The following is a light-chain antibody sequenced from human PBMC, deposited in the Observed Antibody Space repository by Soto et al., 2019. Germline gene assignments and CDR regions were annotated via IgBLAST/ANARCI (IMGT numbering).Light chain of an antibody. CDR2: EVS. CDR1: SSDVGTYNY. J-gene: IGLJ1*01. Sequence: QSVLTQPASVSGSPGQSITISCTGTSSDVGTYNYVSWYQHHPGKAPKLIIYEVSNRPSGVSNRLSGSKSGSTASLTISGLKAEDEAAYHCTSYTRDTALAFGNGNKVTGL. CDR3: TSYTRDTALA. V-gene: IGLV2-14*01.